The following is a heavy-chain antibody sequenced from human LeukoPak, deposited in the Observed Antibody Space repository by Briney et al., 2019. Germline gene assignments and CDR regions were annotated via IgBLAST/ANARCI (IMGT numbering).Heavy chain of an antibody. CDR3: ARRGIAFGGVRRWFDP. J-gene: IGHJ5*02. CDR1: GGSFSGYY. D-gene: IGHD3-16*01. V-gene: IGHV4-34*01. Sequence: SETLSLTCAVYGGSFSGYYLTWIRQPPGKGLEWIGEINHSGSINYSPSLKSRVTLSVDTSKDHFSLKLSSVTAADTAVYYCARRGIAFGGVRRWFDPWGQGALVTVSS. CDR2: INHSGSI.